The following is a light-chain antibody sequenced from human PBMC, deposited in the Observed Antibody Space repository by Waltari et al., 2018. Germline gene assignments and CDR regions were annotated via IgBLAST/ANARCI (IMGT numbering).Light chain of an antibody. V-gene: IGKV1-6*01. CDR3: LQDYDYPWT. CDR2: SAS. Sequence: AIQMTKSPSSLSASVGDRVTITCRASQVIRNDLGWYQQKPGKAPKLLIYSASSLQSGVPSRFRGSGSGTDFTLTISSLQPEDVATYYCLQDYDYPWTFGQGTKVEIE. J-gene: IGKJ1*01. CDR1: QVIRND.